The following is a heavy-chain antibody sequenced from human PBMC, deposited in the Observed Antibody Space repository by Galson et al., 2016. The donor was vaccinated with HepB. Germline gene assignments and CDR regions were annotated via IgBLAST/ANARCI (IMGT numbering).Heavy chain of an antibody. CDR2: ISVYNGNT. J-gene: IGHJ6*02. V-gene: IGHV1-18*01. CDR1: GYAYINYG. D-gene: IGHD2-2*01. CDR3: ARDRAPGRYCTSTNCYVYYGMDV. Sequence: SVKVSCKASGYAYINYGITWVRQAPGQGLEWMGWISVYNGNTNYAQKLQGRVTMTADTSTSTAYMELRSLRSDDTAVYYCARDRAPGRYCTSTNCYVYYGMDVWGQGTTVTVSS.